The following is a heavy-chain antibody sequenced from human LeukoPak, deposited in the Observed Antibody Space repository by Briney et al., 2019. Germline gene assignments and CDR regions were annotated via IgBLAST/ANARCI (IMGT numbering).Heavy chain of an antibody. CDR1: GFTFSSYE. D-gene: IGHD5-12*01. CDR2: ISSSGSTK. Sequence: PGGSLRLSCAASGFTFSSYEMNWVRQAPGKGLEWVSYISSSGSTKYYADSVKGRFTISRDNAKNSLYLQMNSLRAEDTGVYYCARKEYGGYAYYYYGLDVWGKGTTVTVSS. V-gene: IGHV3-48*03. CDR3: ARKEYGGYAYYYYGLDV. J-gene: IGHJ6*04.